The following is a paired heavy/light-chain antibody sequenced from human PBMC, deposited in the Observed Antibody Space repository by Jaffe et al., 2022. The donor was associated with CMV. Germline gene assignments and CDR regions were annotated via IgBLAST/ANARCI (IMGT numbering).Heavy chain of an antibody. D-gene: IGHD6-13*01. CDR1: GGSISSYY. CDR3: ARHHYGAAAGIHDAFDI. Sequence: QVQLQESGPGLVKPSETLSLTCTVSGGSISSYYWSWIRQPPGKGLEWIGYIYYSGSTNYNPSLKSRVTISVDTSKNQFSLKLSSVTAADTAVYYCARHHYGAAAGIHDAFDIWGQGTMVTVSS. CDR2: IYYSGST. V-gene: IGHV4-59*08. J-gene: IGHJ3*02.
Light chain of an antibody. J-gene: IGKJ2*01. V-gene: IGKV1-33*01. CDR3: QQYDNLYT. CDR1: QDISNY. CDR2: DAS. Sequence: DIQMTQSPSSLSASVGDRVTITCQASQDISNYLNWYQQKPGKAPKLLIYDASNLETGVPSRFSGSGSGTDFTFTISSLQPEDIATYYCQQYDNLYTFGQGTKLEIK.